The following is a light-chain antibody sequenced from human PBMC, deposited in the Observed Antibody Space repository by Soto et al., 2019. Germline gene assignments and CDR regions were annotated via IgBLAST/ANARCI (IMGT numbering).Light chain of an antibody. CDR1: QTVSSN. V-gene: IGKV3-15*01. CDR3: HKDKNWPLT. Sequence: EIVMTQSPATLSLSPGERATLSCRASQTVSSNLAWYQQKPGQAPRLLMYGAPTRATGIPARFSGSGSGTELTLTSIRLQSVEFSVYYCHKDKNWPLTFGGGTKVEIK. J-gene: IGKJ4*01. CDR2: GAP.